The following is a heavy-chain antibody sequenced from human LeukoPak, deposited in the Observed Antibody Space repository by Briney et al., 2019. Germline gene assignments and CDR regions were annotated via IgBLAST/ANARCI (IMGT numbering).Heavy chain of an antibody. Sequence: GGSLRLSCTASGFTFSNYWVHWVRQAPGQGLVWVSRINRDGSTTNYADSVKGRFTVSRDNARNTLNLQMNSLRAEDTAVYYCARDKKSGESSEIDYWGQGTLVTVSS. D-gene: IGHD3-10*01. CDR2: INRDGSTT. CDR3: ARDKKSGESSEIDY. V-gene: IGHV3-74*01. CDR1: GFTFSNYW. J-gene: IGHJ4*02.